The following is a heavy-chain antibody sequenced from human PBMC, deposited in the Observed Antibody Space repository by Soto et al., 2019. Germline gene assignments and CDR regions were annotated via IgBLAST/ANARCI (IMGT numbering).Heavy chain of an antibody. Sequence: QLQLQESGPGLVKPSETLSLTCTVSGGSISRSSYYWGWIRQPPGKGLEWIGSIYYSGSTYYNPSLKSRVTISADTSMNQFSLKLSSVTAADTAVYYCASHDYGGFGLWGQGTLVTVSS. J-gene: IGHJ4*02. CDR2: IYYSGST. V-gene: IGHV4-39*01. D-gene: IGHD4-17*01. CDR1: GGSISRSSYY. CDR3: ASHDYGGFGL.